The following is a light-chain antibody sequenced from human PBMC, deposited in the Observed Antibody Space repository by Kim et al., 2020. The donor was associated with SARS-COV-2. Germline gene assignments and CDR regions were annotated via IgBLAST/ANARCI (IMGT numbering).Light chain of an antibody. V-gene: IGKV1-5*03. CDR2: KAS. CDR1: QSIGSW. CDR3: QQYNSHSRT. J-gene: IGKJ1*01. Sequence: DIQMTQSPSTLSASVGDTVTITCRASQSIGSWLAWYQQKPGKAPKLLISKASSLESGVPSRFSGSGSGTELTLTISSLQPDDFATYYCQQYNSHSRTFGQGTKVDIK.